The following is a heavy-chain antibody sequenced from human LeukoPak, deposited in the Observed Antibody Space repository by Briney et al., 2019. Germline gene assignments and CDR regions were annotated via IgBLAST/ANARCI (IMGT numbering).Heavy chain of an antibody. CDR1: GGSISSSSYY. J-gene: IGHJ4*02. CDR3: ARQEFGHYDFWSGYLYFDY. Sequence: SETLSLTCTVSGGSISSSSYYWGWIRQAPGKGLECIGSIYYSGSTYYNPSLKSRVTISVDTSKNQFSLKLSSVTAADTAVYYCARQEFGHYDFWSGYLYFDYWGQGTLVTVSS. CDR2: IYYSGST. V-gene: IGHV4-39*01. D-gene: IGHD3-3*01.